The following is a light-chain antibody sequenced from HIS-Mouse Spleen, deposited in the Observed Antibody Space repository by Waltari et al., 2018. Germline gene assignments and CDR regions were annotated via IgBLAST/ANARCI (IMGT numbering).Light chain of an antibody. Sequence: QSALTQPASVSGSPGQSITISCTGTSSDVGIYNLFSCDQQHPGKAPKLMIYEGSKRPSGVSNRFSGSKSGNTASLTISGLQAEDEADYYCCSYAGSSTFVVFGGGTKLTVL. CDR3: CSYAGSSTFVV. CDR1: SSDVGIYNL. V-gene: IGLV2-23*01. CDR2: EGS. J-gene: IGLJ2*01.